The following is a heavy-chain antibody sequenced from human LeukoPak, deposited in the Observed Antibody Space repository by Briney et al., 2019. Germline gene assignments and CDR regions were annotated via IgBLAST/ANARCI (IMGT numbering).Heavy chain of an antibody. CDR3: ARGQHYYDSSGYSPPLGY. J-gene: IGHJ4*02. V-gene: IGHV4-34*01. Sequence: SETLSLTCAVYGVSFSGYYWSWIRQPPGKGLEWIGEINHSGSTNYNPSLKSRVTISVDTSKKQFSLKLSSVTAADTAVYYCARGQHYYDSSGYSPPLGYWGQGTLVTVSS. D-gene: IGHD3-22*01. CDR1: GVSFSGYY. CDR2: INHSGST.